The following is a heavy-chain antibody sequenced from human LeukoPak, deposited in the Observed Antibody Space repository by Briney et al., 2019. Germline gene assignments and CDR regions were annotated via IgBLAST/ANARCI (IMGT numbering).Heavy chain of an antibody. Sequence: GGSLRLSCAASGFTFSNYAIHWVRQAPGKGLEWVSGISWNSGSIGYADSVKGRFTISRDNAKISLYLQMNSLRAEDTAVYYCAREDGSSYYFDYWGQGTLVTVSS. CDR1: GFTFSNYA. V-gene: IGHV3-48*04. CDR3: AREDGSSYYFDY. CDR2: ISWNSGSI. J-gene: IGHJ4*02. D-gene: IGHD1-26*01.